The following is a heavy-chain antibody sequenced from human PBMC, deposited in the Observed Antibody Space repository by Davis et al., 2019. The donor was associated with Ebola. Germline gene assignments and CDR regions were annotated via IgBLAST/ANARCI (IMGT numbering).Heavy chain of an antibody. V-gene: IGHV1-46*01. D-gene: IGHD3-3*01. CDR2: INPSGGST. CDR3: AKDDRIFGVVRGAFDI. CDR1: GYTFTSYY. Sequence: ASVKVSCKASGYTFTSYYMHWVRQAPGQGLEWMGIINPSGGSTSYAQKFQGRVTMTRDTSTSTVYMELSSLRSEDTAVYYCAKDDRIFGVVRGAFDIWGQGTMVTVSS. J-gene: IGHJ3*02.